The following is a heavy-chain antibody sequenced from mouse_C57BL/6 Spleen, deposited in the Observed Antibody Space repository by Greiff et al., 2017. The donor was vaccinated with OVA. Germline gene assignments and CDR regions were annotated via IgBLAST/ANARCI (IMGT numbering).Heavy chain of an antibody. D-gene: IGHD1-1*01. CDR2: ISSGSSTI. CDR1: GFTFSDYG. CDR3: ARRDYYGSSYGYAMDY. V-gene: IGHV5-17*01. J-gene: IGHJ4*01. Sequence: EVQGVESGGGLVKPGGSLKLSCAASGFTFSDYGMHWVRQAPEKGLEWVAYISSGSSTIYYADTVKGRFTISRDNAQNTLFLQMTSLRSEDTAMYYCARRDYYGSSYGYAMDYWGQGTSVTVSS.